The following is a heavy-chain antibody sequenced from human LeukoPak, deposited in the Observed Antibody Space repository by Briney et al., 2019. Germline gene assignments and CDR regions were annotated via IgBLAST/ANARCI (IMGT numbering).Heavy chain of an antibody. CDR1: GFTFSSYA. D-gene: IGHD6-19*01. CDR2: ITGTGGST. CDR3: AKVRDTRDWYKDAFDI. Sequence: HSGGSLRLSCAASGFTFSSYAMSWVRQAPVKGLEWVSAITGTGGSTYYVASVKGRFTVSRDNSKNTLYLQMSSLRAEDTAMYYCAKVRDTRDWYKDAFDIWGQGTRVTVSS. J-gene: IGHJ3*02. V-gene: IGHV3-23*01.